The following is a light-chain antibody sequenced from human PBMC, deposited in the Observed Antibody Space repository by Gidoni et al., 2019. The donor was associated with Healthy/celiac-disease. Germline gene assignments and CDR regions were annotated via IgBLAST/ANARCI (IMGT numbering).Light chain of an antibody. V-gene: IGKV1-39*01. CDR1: QSISSY. Sequence: DIQMTQSPSSLSASVGDRVTSTCRASQSISSYLNWYQQKPGKAPKLLIYAASSLQSGVPSRCSGSGSGTDFTLTISSLQPEDFATYYCQQSYSTLSLTFGGGTKVEIK. CDR3: QQSYSTLSLT. CDR2: AAS. J-gene: IGKJ4*01.